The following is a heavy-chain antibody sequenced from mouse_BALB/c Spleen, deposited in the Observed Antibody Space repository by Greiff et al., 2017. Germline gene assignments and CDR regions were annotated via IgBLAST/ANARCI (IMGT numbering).Heavy chain of an antibody. CDR3: VRTGGYDANDYAMDY. J-gene: IGHJ4*01. CDR1: GFTFNTYA. CDR2: IRSKSNNYAT. D-gene: IGHD2-2*01. Sequence: EVKLMESGGGLVQPKGSLKLSCAASGFTFNTYAMNWVRQAPGKGLEWVARIRSKSNNYATYYADSVKDRFTISRDDSQSMLYLQMNNLKTEDTAMYYCVRTGGYDANDYAMDYWGQGTSVTVSS. V-gene: IGHV10-1*02.